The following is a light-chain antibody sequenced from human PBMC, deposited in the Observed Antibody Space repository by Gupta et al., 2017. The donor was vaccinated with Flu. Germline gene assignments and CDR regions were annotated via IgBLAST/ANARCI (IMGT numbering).Light chain of an antibody. J-gene: IGLJ2*01. V-gene: IGLV2-14*03. CDR3: SSYTGSSVL. Sequence: QSALTPPASVSGSHGQSITISCTGTSSDFGVYNSVSWYQHHPGKVPKLLIYDVITRPSGVSNRFSGSKSGNTASLTISGLQAEDEADYYCSSYTGSSVLFGGGTKLTVL. CDR2: DVI. CDR1: SSDFGVYNS.